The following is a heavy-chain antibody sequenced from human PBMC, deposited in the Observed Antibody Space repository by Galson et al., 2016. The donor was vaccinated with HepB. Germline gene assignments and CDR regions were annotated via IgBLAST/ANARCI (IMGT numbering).Heavy chain of an antibody. D-gene: IGHD2-21*02. CDR3: ARSCGGDFRDVFDL. V-gene: IGHV3-74*01. Sequence: SLRLSCAASGFTFRSKWMHWVRQDPGKGPVWLSRINSDGTTIEDADSVRGRFSISRDNAQNTLYLQMNTLRAEDTAVYYCARSCGGDFRDVFDLWGQGTMVIVSS. CDR1: GFTFRSKW. J-gene: IGHJ3*01. CDR2: INSDGTTI.